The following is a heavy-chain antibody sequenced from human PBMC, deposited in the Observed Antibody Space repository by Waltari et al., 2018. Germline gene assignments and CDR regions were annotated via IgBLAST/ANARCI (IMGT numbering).Heavy chain of an antibody. V-gene: IGHV3-30*02. CDR1: GFTFVCFG. J-gene: IGHJ4*02. CDR3: AKDAFGNTYLDL. CDR2: TNYDGTKT. Sequence: QMQLVESGGGVVQPGGSLALACSAAGFTFVCFGMHWVRQTPGKALEWVAFTNYDGTKTYYADSVQGRFTISRDNSRDTLYLQMNDMRGDDTAVYYCAKDAFGNTYLDLWGQGTLVTVSS. D-gene: IGHD3-10*01.